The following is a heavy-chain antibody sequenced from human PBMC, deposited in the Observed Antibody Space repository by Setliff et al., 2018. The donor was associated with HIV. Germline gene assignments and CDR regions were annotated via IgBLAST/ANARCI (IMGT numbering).Heavy chain of an antibody. D-gene: IGHD3-10*01. V-gene: IGHV3-15*05. Sequence: NPGGSLRLSCAASSFTFSGAWMSWVRQAPGKGLEWVGRIKPKSDGETTEYAAPVKGRFTISRDDSEDTLYLQMNALKTEDTAMYFCTTAPAMIRGVIPVDYWGQGTLVTVSS. CDR3: TTAPAMIRGVIPVDY. CDR2: IKPKSDGETT. CDR1: SFTFSGAW. J-gene: IGHJ4*02.